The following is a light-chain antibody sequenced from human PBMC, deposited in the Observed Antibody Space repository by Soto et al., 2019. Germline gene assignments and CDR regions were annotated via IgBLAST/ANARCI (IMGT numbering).Light chain of an antibody. Sequence: ESQLTQSPSFLSASVGDRVTITCRASQDISNYLAWYLQKPGEAPKFLIYATSTLQSGVPSRFSGSGSGTEFTLTISSLQPEDFAAYYCQQVNSYPLTFGGGTKVDI. J-gene: IGKJ4*01. CDR1: QDISNY. CDR2: ATS. V-gene: IGKV1-9*01. CDR3: QQVNSYPLT.